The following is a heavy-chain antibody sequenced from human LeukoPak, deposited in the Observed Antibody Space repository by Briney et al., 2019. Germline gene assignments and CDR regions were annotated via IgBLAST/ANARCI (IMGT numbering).Heavy chain of an antibody. V-gene: IGHV3-23*01. CDR3: AKAKGVVTAIRTRPFDY. J-gene: IGHJ4*02. CDR1: GFTFSSYS. CDR2: ISGSGGST. Sequence: GGSLRLSCAASGFTFSSYSMNWVRQAPGKGLEWVSAISGSGGSTYYADSVKGRFTISRDNSKNTLYLQMNSLRAEDTAVYYCAKAKGVVTAIRTRPFDYWGQGTLVTVSS. D-gene: IGHD2-21*02.